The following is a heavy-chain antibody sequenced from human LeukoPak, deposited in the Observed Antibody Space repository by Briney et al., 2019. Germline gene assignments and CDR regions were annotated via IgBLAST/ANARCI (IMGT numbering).Heavy chain of an antibody. D-gene: IGHD2-8*02. CDR3: ARYWSTFDI. Sequence: SETLSLTCAVYGGSFSGYYWSWIRQPPGKGLEWIGKINHSGSTNYNPSLKSRVTISVDTSKNQFSLKLSSVIAADTAVYYCARYWSTFDIWGQGTLVTVSS. J-gene: IGHJ4*02. CDR2: INHSGST. V-gene: IGHV4-34*01. CDR1: GGSFSGYY.